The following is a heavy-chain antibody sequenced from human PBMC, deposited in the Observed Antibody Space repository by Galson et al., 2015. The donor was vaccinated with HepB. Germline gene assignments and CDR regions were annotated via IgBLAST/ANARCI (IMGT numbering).Heavy chain of an antibody. D-gene: IGHD6-13*01. J-gene: IGHJ5*02. V-gene: IGHV3-7*03. CDR2: INQDGSEK. Sequence: SLRLSCAASGFTFSNYWMSWVRQAPGKGLEWVANINQDGSEKYYVDSVKGRFTISRDNAKNSLYLQMNSLRTEDTAVYYCARDLPIAAAGYNWFDPWGQGTLVTVSS. CDR3: ARDLPIAAAGYNWFDP. CDR1: GFTFSNYW.